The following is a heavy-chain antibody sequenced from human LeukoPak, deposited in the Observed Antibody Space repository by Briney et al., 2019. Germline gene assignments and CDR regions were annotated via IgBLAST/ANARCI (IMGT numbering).Heavy chain of an antibody. CDR2: ISDDGNDQ. V-gene: IGHV3-30*18. Sequence: PGRSLRLSCAASGFTFSSAGMNWVRQAPGKGLEWVAFISDDGNDQYYADPVKARFTISRDNPKNTVYLQMNSLSTEDTAIYYCANDHSHPHVRSSSSSNFCDYWGQGTLVAVSS. J-gene: IGHJ4*02. CDR3: ANDHSHPHVRSSSSSNFCDY. CDR1: GFTFSSAG. D-gene: IGHD6-13*01.